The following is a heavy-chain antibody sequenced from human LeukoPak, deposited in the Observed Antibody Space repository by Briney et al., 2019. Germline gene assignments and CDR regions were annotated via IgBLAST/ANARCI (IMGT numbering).Heavy chain of an antibody. CDR1: GYTFTSYD. J-gene: IGHJ3*02. CDR2: MNPNSGNT. D-gene: IGHD6-19*01. Sequence: ASVKVSCKASGYTFTSYDINWVRQATGQGLEWMGWMNPNSGNTGYAQKFQGRVTITRNTSMSTAYMELSSLRSEDTAVYYCAVAGTLGEAFDIWGQGTMVTVSS. CDR3: AVAGTLGEAFDI. V-gene: IGHV1-8*03.